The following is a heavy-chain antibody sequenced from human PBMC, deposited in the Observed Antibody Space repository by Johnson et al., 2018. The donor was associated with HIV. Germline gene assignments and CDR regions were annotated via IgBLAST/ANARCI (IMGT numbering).Heavy chain of an antibody. D-gene: IGHD2-8*01. V-gene: IGHV3-30*02. J-gene: IGHJ3*02. CDR3: ARDQNIVLMVYAAPGAFDI. CDR2: IRFDGNNI. CDR1: GFTFRNYA. Sequence: QVHLVESGGGVVQPGGSLRLSCAAAGFTFRNYAMHWVRQAPGKGLEWVAIIRFDGNNISYGDSVRGRFTISRDNSKNTLYLQMNRLRVEDTAVYYCARDQNIVLMVYAAPGAFDIWGQGTMVTVSS.